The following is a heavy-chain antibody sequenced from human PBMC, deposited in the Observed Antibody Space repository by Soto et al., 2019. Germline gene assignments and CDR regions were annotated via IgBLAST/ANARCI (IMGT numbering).Heavy chain of an antibody. Sequence: ASVKVSCKASGYTFTGHYIHWVRQAPEQGPEWMGEIGPESGATRYAEKFQGRVTMTLDTSITTVYMELKNLSPDDTAVYYCGRGRSGQIVVFYWGQGTPVTVSS. CDR1: GYTFTGHY. CDR2: IGPESGAT. D-gene: IGHD1-26*01. V-gene: IGHV1-2*02. J-gene: IGHJ4*02. CDR3: GRGRSGQIVVFY.